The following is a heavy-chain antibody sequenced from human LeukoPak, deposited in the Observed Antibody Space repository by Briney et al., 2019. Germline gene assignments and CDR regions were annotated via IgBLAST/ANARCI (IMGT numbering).Heavy chain of an antibody. CDR3: ARKQWFGELFGFDY. V-gene: IGHV3-23*01. CDR1: GFTFSSYA. CDR2: ISGSGGST. D-gene: IGHD3-10*01. Sequence: GGSLRLSCAASGFTFSSYAMSWVRQAPGKGLEWVSDISGSGGSTYYADSVKGRFTISRENSKNTLYLQMNSLRAEDTAVYYCARKQWFGELFGFDYWGQGTLVTVSS. J-gene: IGHJ4*02.